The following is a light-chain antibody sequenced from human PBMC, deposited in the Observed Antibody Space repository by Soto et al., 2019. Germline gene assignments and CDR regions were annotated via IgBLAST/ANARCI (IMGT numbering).Light chain of an antibody. CDR1: QSVGRF. CDR2: GAS. V-gene: IGKV3-15*01. Sequence: ELVLAQSPATLSVSTGERATLSFRASQSVGRFLDWYQQKPGQAPRLLIYGASTRATGIPARLSGSGYGTELTLTISSMKSEDFEVYYCQQYNNWTWTFGHGTKVDIK. J-gene: IGKJ1*01. CDR3: QQYNNWTWT.